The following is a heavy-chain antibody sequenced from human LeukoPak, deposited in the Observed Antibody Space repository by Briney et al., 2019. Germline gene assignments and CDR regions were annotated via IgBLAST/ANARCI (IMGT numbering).Heavy chain of an antibody. Sequence: GGPLRLSCAASGFTFSSYSMNWVRQAPGKGLGRVSSISSSSSYIYYADSVKGRFTISRDNAKNSLYLQMNSLRAEDTAVYYCARDLSYGMNMPEGYWGQGTLVTVSS. CDR2: ISSSSSYI. D-gene: IGHD5-18*01. J-gene: IGHJ4*02. CDR3: ARDLSYGMNMPEGY. V-gene: IGHV3-21*01. CDR1: GFTFSSYS.